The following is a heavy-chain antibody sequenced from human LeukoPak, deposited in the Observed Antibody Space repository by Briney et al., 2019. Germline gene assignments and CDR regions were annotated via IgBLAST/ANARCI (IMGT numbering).Heavy chain of an antibody. Sequence: GGSLRLSCAASGFTFSSYWMSWVRQAPGKGLEWVSVIYSGGSTYYADSVKGRFTISRDNPKNTLHLQMNSLRAEDTAVYFCAREGPNYFDYWGQGTLVAVSS. V-gene: IGHV3-53*01. CDR3: AREGPNYFDY. J-gene: IGHJ4*02. CDR2: IYSGGST. CDR1: GFTFSSYW.